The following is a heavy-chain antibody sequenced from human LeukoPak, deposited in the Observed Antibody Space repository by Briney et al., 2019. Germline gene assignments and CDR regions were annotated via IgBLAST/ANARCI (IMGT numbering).Heavy chain of an antibody. CDR3: AREYYYDSSGYLIPYAFDI. D-gene: IGHD3-22*01. V-gene: IGHV4-59*01. Sequence: PSETLSLTCTVSGGSISSYYWSWIRQPPGKGLEWVGYIYYSGSTNYNPSLKSRVTISVDTSKNQFSLKLSSVTAADTAVYYCAREYYYDSSGYLIPYAFDIWGQGTMVTVSS. CDR1: GGSISSYY. J-gene: IGHJ3*02. CDR2: IYYSGST.